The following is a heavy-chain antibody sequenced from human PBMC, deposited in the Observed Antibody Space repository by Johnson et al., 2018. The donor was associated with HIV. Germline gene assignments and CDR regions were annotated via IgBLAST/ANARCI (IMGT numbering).Heavy chain of an antibody. CDR3: ARDPRIFDM. Sequence: VQLVESGGGLIQPGGSLRLSCAASGFTVRSNYMSWVRQAPGKGLEWVSVIYSGGSTYYADPVKGRFTISRDNSKKTLYLQRNSRGAEDTAVYYCARDPRIFDMWGQGTMVTVSS. CDR2: IYSGGST. V-gene: IGHV3-66*03. D-gene: IGHD1-14*01. J-gene: IGHJ3*02. CDR1: GFTVRSNY.